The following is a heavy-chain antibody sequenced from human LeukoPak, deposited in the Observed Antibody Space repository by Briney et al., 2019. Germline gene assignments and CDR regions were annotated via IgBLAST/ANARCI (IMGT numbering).Heavy chain of an antibody. V-gene: IGHV3-48*03. J-gene: IGHJ3*02. CDR3: AKFRKPMALLDAFDM. Sequence: GGSLRLSCAASGFLFSSFEVNWVRQAPGKGLEWVSYISSSGITIYYADSVKGRFTISRDNAKNSLYLQMNSLRAEDTAVYFCAKFRKPMALLDAFDMWGQGTMVTVSS. D-gene: IGHD1-14*01. CDR1: GFLFSSFE. CDR2: ISSSGITI.